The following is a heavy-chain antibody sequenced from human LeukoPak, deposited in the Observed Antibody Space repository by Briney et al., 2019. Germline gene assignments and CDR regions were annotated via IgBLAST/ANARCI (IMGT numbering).Heavy chain of an antibody. D-gene: IGHD2-15*01. CDR2: IYPGDSDT. CDR3: ARLRFPCSGGGCYRVSWFDP. V-gene: IGHV5-51*01. J-gene: IGHJ5*02. Sequence: GESLQISCQGSGYSFNSYWIGWVRQMPGKGLEWMGIIYPGDSDTRYSPSFQGQVTISVDKSISTAYLQWSSLKASDTAMYYCARLRFPCSGGGCYRVSWFDPWGQGTLVTVSS. CDR1: GYSFNSYW.